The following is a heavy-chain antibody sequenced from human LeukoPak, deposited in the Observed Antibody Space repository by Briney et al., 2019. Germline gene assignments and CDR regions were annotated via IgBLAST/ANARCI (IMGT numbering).Heavy chain of an antibody. CDR3: ARDHIGRGAILGNWFDP. J-gene: IGHJ5*02. Sequence: ASVKVSCKASGYTFTSYGISWVRQAPGQGLEWMGWISAYNGNTNYAQKLQGRVTTTTDTSTSTAYMELRSLRSDDTAVYYCARDHIGRGAILGNWFDPWGQGTLVTVSS. CDR2: ISAYNGNT. V-gene: IGHV1-18*04. CDR1: GYTFTSYG. D-gene: IGHD3-10*01.